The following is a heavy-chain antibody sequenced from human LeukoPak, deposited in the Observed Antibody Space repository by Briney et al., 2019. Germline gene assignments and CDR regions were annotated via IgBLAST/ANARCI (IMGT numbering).Heavy chain of an antibody. D-gene: IGHD6-19*01. CDR3: ARHLGVAVAADAFDI. Sequence: SETLSLTCAVYGGSFSDYYCSWIRQPPGKGLEWIGYTYYSGTTKYNPSLKSRVTISADTSKNQFSLKLRSLTAADTAVYYCARHLGVAVAADAFDIWGQGTMVTVSS. J-gene: IGHJ3*02. V-gene: IGHV4-59*08. CDR2: TYYSGTT. CDR1: GGSFSDYY.